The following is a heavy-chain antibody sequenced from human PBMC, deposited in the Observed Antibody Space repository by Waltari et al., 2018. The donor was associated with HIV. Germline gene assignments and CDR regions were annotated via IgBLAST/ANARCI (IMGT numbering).Heavy chain of an antibody. Sequence: QVQLVQSGAEVKKPGSSVKVSCKASGGTFSSYAISWVRPAPGQGLEWMGGIIPIFGTANYAQKFQGRVTITADESTSTAYMEVTSLRSEDTAVYYCARDVPTVGATELSAFDIWGQGTMVTVSS. J-gene: IGHJ3*02. CDR1: GGTFSSYA. V-gene: IGHV1-69*01. D-gene: IGHD1-26*01. CDR3: ARDVPTVGATELSAFDI. CDR2: IIPIFGTA.